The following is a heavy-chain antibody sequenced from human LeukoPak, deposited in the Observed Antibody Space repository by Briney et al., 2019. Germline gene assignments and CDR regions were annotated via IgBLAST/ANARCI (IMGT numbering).Heavy chain of an antibody. CDR2: IQYDGSNE. CDR3: AKGALQFPSSYSMDA. V-gene: IGHV3-30*02. CDR1: GFTFSSYG. J-gene: IGHJ6*03. D-gene: IGHD5-24*01. Sequence: PTGGSLRLSCVASGFTFSSYGMHWVRQAPGKGLEWVTFIQYDGSNEYYADSVKGRFTISRDNSKNTLYLQMNSLRAEDTAVYYCAKGALQFPSSYSMDAGGKGTTFTVSS.